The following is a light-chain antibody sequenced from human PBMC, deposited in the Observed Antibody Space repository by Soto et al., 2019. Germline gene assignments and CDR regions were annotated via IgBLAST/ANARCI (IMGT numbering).Light chain of an antibody. Sequence: QSALTQPASVSGSRGRSITISCTGTSSDVGGYNYVSWYQQHPGKAPKLMIYEVSNRPSGVSNRFSGSKSGNTASLTISGLQAEDEADYYCSSYTSSSTLAVVFGGGTNFTVL. CDR2: EVS. V-gene: IGLV2-14*01. J-gene: IGLJ2*01. CDR1: SSDVGGYNY. CDR3: SSYTSSSTLAVV.